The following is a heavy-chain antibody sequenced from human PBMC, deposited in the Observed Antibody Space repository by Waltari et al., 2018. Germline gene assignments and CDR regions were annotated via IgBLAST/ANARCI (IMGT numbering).Heavy chain of an antibody. J-gene: IGHJ4*02. CDR2: IRYDGSNK. Sequence: QVQLVESGGGVVQPGGSLRLSCAASGFTFSSYGMHWVRQAPGKGLEWVAFIRYDGSNKYYADSVKGRFTISRDNSKNTLYLQMNSLRAEDTAVYYCAKQLPGWYFDYWGQGTLVTVSS. CDR1: GFTFSSYG. V-gene: IGHV3-30*02. CDR3: AKQLPGWYFDY. D-gene: IGHD1-1*01.